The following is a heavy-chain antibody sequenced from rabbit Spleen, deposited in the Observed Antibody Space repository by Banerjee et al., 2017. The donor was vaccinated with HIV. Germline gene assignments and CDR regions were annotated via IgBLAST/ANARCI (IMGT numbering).Heavy chain of an antibody. V-gene: IGHV1S45*01. Sequence: QVVESGGGLVQPEGSLTLTCKASGIDFSRGYDMCWVRQAPGKGLEWIACIDTGSRDFTYYASWAKGRFTISKTSSTTVTLQMTSLTVADTATYFCARFYAGYGDFGYAAMWGQGTLVTVS. J-gene: IGHJ3*01. CDR2: IDTGSRDFT. D-gene: IGHD7-1*01. CDR1: GIDFSRGYD. CDR3: ARFYAGYGDFGYAAM.